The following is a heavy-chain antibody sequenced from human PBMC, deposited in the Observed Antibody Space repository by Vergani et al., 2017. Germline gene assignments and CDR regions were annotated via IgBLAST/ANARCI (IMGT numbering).Heavy chain of an antibody. D-gene: IGHD3-22*01. CDR1: GFTFTSSA. V-gene: IGHV1-58*02. J-gene: IGHJ5*02. Sequence: QMQLVQSGPEVKKPGTSVKVSCKASGFTFTSSAMQWVRQARGQRLEWIGWIVVGSGNTNYAQKFQERGTITRDMSTSTDYMGLSSLISEDTAVYYCAADPDYYDSSVPESWFDPWGQGTLVTVSS. CDR2: IVVGSGNT. CDR3: AADPDYYDSSVPESWFDP.